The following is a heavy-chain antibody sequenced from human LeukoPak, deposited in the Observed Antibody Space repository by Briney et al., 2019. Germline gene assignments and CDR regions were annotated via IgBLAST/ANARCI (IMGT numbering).Heavy chain of an antibody. D-gene: IGHD3-22*01. CDR2: ISAYNGNT. V-gene: IGHV1-18*01. CDR1: GYTFTSYG. Sequence: ASVKVSCKASGYTFTSYGISWVRQAPGQELEWMGWISAYNGNTNYAQKLQGRVTMTTDTSTSTAYMELRSLRSDDTAVYYCARDGPNDSSGYYYLDWGQGTLVTVSS. CDR3: ARDGPNDSSGYYYLD. J-gene: IGHJ4*02.